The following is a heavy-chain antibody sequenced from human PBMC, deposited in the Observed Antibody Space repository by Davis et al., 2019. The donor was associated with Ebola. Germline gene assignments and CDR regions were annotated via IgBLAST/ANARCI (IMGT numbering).Heavy chain of an antibody. V-gene: IGHV1-69*04. J-gene: IGHJ4*02. CDR2: IIPILGMA. CDR3: ARDLFSAIVGATTIDY. Sequence: SVKVSCKASGGTFSSYAISWVRQAPGQGLEWMGRIIPILGMANYAQKFQGRVTMTRDTSTSTVYMELSSLRSEDTAVYYCARDLFSAIVGATTIDYWGQGTLVTVSS. CDR1: GGTFSSYA. D-gene: IGHD1-26*01.